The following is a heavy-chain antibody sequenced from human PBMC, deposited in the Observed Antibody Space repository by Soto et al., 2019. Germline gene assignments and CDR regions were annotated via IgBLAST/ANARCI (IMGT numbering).Heavy chain of an antibody. CDR3: ARLIGNSWLDS. J-gene: IGHJ5*01. CDR1: GGSISSGGYS. D-gene: IGHD2-8*01. Sequence: SETLSLTCAVSGGSISSGGYSLRWIRQPPGKGLEWIGYIYHSGSTYYNPSLKSRVTISVDRSKNQFSLKLSSVTAADTAVYYCARLIGNSWLDSWGQGTLVTVSS. CDR2: IYHSGST. V-gene: IGHV4-30-2*01.